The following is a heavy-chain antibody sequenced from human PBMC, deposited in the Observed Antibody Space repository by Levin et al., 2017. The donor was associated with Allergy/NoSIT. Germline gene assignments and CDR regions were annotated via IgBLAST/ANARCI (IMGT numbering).Heavy chain of an antibody. Sequence: ASVKVSCKASGYTFTGYYMHWVRQAPGQGLEWMGWFNPNSGGTNYAQKFQGRVTMTRDTSISTAYMELNRLRSDDTAVYFCARARAITGTTHDAFDSWGQGTMVTVSS. D-gene: IGHD1-20*01. CDR2: FNPNSGGT. V-gene: IGHV1-2*02. CDR1: GYTFTGYY. J-gene: IGHJ3*02. CDR3: ARARAITGTTHDAFDS.